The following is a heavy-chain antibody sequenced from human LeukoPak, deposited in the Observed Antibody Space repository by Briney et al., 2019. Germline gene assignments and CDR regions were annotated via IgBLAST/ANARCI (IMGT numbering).Heavy chain of an antibody. CDR2: ISGSAAST. CDR1: GFTFSSYA. V-gene: IGHV3-23*01. CDR3: ARLPTGYPNWLAS. D-gene: IGHD2-21*02. J-gene: IGHJ5*01. Sequence: GGSLRLSCEVSGFTFSSYAMTWVRQAPGKGLEWVSAISGSAASTYYADSVKGRFTISRDNAKNSLYLQMNSLRAEDTAVYYCARLPTGYPNWLASWGQGTQVTVSS.